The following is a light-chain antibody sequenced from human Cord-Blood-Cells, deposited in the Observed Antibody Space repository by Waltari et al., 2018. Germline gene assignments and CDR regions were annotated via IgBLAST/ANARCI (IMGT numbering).Light chain of an antibody. CDR3: QAWDSSTYV. V-gene: IGLV3-1*01. J-gene: IGLJ1*01. CDR1: KLGDKY. Sequence: SYELTQPPSVSVSPGQTASITCSGDKLGDKYACWYQQNPGQSPVLVIYQDSKRPSGIPERFSGSNAGNTATLTISGTQAMDEADYYCQAWDSSTYVFGTGNKVTVL. CDR2: QDS.